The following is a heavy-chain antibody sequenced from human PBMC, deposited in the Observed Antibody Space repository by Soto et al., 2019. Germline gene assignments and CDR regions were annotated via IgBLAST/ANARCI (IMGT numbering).Heavy chain of an antibody. CDR3: ARYCSGGSCYSIDAFDI. Sequence: ASVKISCKASGYTFTGYYMHWVRQAPGQGLEWMGWINPNSGGTNYAQKFQGRVTMTRDTSISTAYMELSRLRSDDTAVYYCARYCSGGSCYSIDAFDIWGQGTMVPVSS. V-gene: IGHV1-2*02. J-gene: IGHJ3*02. CDR2: INPNSGGT. D-gene: IGHD2-15*01. CDR1: GYTFTGYY.